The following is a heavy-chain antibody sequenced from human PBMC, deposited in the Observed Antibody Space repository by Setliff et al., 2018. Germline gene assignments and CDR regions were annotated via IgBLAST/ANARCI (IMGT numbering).Heavy chain of an antibody. CDR2: SYYSGST. V-gene: IGHV4-59*01. D-gene: IGHD3-22*01. Sequence: SETLSLTCTVSGGSISSYYWSWIRQPPGKGLEWIGYSYYSGSTNYNPSLKSRVTISVDTSKNQFSLKLSSVTAADTAVYYCARASYYYDSSGYYGAGAFDIWGQGTMVTVSS. CDR1: GGSISSYY. J-gene: IGHJ3*02. CDR3: ARASYYYDSSGYYGAGAFDI.